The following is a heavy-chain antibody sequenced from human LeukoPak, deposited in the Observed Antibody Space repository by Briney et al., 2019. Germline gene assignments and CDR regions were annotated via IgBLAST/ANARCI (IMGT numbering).Heavy chain of an antibody. CDR3: ARHREITFGGVIAIDY. V-gene: IGHV3-48*01. D-gene: IGHD3-16*02. CDR1: GFTFSSYS. J-gene: IGHJ4*02. Sequence: PGGSLRLSCAASGFTFSSYSMNWVRQAPGKGLEWVSYISSSSSTIYYADSVKGRFTISRDNAKNSLYLQMNSLRAEDTAVYYCARHREITFGGVIAIDYWGQGTLVTVSS. CDR2: ISSSSSTI.